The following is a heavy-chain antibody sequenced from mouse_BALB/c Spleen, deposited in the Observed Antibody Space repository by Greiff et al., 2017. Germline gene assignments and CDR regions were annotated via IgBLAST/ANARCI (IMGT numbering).Heavy chain of an antibody. CDR3: ARPPDGYYDY. V-gene: IGHV5-9-3*01. D-gene: IGHD2-3*01. CDR2: ISSGGSYT. Sequence: EVKLVESGGGLVKPGGSLKLSCAASGFTFSSYAMSWVRQTPEKRLEWVATISSGGSYTYYPDSVKGRFTISRDNAKNTLYLQMSSLRSEDTAMYYCARPPDGYYDYWGQGTTLTVSS. J-gene: IGHJ2*01. CDR1: GFTFSSYA.